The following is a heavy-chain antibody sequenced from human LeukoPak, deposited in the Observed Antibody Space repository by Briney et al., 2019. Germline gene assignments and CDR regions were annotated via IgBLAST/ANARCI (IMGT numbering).Heavy chain of an antibody. Sequence: SGPALVKPTQTLTLTCTFSGFSLSTSGMCVSWIRQPPGKALEWLARIDWDGDKHYNTSLKTRLTISKDTSKNQVVLIMTNMDPVDTATYYCARIFGSRYYFDNWGQGTLVTVSS. CDR2: IDWDGDK. CDR1: GFSLSTSGMC. J-gene: IGHJ4*02. V-gene: IGHV2-70*11. D-gene: IGHD3-3*01. CDR3: ARIFGSRYYFDN.